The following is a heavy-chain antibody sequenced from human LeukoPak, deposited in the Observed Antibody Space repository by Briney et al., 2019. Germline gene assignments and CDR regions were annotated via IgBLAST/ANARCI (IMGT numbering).Heavy chain of an antibody. CDR1: GYSFTGYY. J-gene: IGHJ4*02. V-gene: IGHV1-2*02. CDR3: ARVSGWYASDFDY. D-gene: IGHD6-19*01. Sequence: GASVKVSCKASGYSFTGYYMHWVRQAPGQGLEWMGWINPNSGDTNYAQKFQGRVNMTRDMSISTGYMELSRLRSDDTAVYYCARVSGWYASDFDYWGQGTLVTVSS. CDR2: INPNSGDT.